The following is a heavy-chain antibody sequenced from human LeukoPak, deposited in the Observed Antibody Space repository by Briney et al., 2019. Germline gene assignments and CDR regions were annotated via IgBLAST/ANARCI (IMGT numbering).Heavy chain of an antibody. CDR1: GGSITSGDYY. D-gene: IGHD2-15*01. CDR2: IYYSGNT. V-gene: IGHV4-30-4*08. J-gene: IGHJ4*02. Sequence: SETLSLTCTVSGGSITSGDYYWSWIRQTPGKGPEWIGYIYYSGNTYINPSLKSRVAMSVDTSKIQFSLNLSSVTAADTAVYYCARAFRALPSATYFDYWGQGILVTVSS. CDR3: ARAFRALPSATYFDY.